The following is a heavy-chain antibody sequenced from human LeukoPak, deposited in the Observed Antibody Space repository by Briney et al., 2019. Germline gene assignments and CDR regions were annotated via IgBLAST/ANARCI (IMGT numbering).Heavy chain of an antibody. J-gene: IGHJ2*01. V-gene: IGHV1-18*01. CDR3: ASSSAADVYWYFDL. CDR1: GYTFTSYG. CDR2: ISAYTGNT. D-gene: IGHD6-13*01. Sequence: ASVKVSCKASGYTFTSYGISWVRQAPGQGLEWMGWISAYTGNTNYAQKLQGRVTMTTDTSTSTAYMELRSLRSDDTAVYYCASSSAADVYWYFDLWGRGTLVTVSS.